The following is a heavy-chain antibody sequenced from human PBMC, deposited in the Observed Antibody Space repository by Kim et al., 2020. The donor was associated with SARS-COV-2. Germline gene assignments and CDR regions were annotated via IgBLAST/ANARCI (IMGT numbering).Heavy chain of an antibody. D-gene: IGHD6-6*01. Sequence: SETLSLTCTVSGGSISSYYWSWIRQPPGKGLEWIGYIYYSGSTNYNPSPKSRVTISVDTSKNQFSLKLSSVTAADTAVYYCAGSSIAARAMKVRYFDYWG. V-gene: IGHV4-59*08. CDR1: GGSISSYY. J-gene: IGHJ4*03. CDR3: AGSSIAARAMKVRYFDY. CDR2: IYYSGST.